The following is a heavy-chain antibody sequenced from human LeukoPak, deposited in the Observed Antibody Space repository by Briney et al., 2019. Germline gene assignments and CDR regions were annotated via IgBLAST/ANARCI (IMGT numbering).Heavy chain of an antibody. J-gene: IGHJ5*02. CDR1: GDSISSRGCY. CDR3: ARGNLEWAAGTRWFDP. Sequence: SETLSLTCTVSGDSISSRGCYWGWIRQPPGKGLEWIGSISYSATYYNLSLKSRVTISVDTSKNQISLKLSSVTAADTAVYYCARGNLEWAAGTRWFDPWGQGTLVTVSS. CDR2: ISYSAT. V-gene: IGHV4-39*01. D-gene: IGHD6-13*01.